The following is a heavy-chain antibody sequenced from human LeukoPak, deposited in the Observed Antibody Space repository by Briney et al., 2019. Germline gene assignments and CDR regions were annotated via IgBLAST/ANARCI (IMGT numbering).Heavy chain of an antibody. Sequence: ASVRVSCKASGYTFTSYYMHWVRQAPGQGLEWMGIINPSGGSTSYAQKFQGRVTMTRDMSTSTVYMELSSLRSEDTAVYYCARGIVGTYPDYWGQGTLVTVSS. J-gene: IGHJ4*02. V-gene: IGHV1-46*01. CDR2: INPSGGST. D-gene: IGHD1-26*01. CDR3: ARGIVGTYPDY. CDR1: GYTFTSYY.